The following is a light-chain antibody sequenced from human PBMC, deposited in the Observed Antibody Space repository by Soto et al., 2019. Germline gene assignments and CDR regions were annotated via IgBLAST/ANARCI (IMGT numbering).Light chain of an antibody. CDR1: QDIRND. Sequence: IQMTQSPSSLSASVGDRVTITCRASQDIRNDLAWYQQKPGKAPNLLIYDASNLQTGVPSRFSGRGSGTDFTFTISSLQPDDSGTYYCQQYDDLPITFGQGTRLEIK. V-gene: IGKV1-33*01. CDR2: DAS. CDR3: QQYDDLPIT. J-gene: IGKJ5*01.